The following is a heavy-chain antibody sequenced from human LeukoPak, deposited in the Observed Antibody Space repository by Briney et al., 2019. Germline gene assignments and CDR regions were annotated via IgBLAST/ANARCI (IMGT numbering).Heavy chain of an antibody. Sequence: GGSLTLSCAASGLTFSILSVNWVRQAPERGREWVSSISCCSGYIYYADSVKGRFTISRDSAKNSLYLQMNSLRAEDTAVYYCARNPGGYCSSTSCYYYYYYMDVWGKGTTVTVSS. CDR1: GLTFSILS. J-gene: IGHJ6*03. D-gene: IGHD2-2*01. CDR2: ISCCSGYI. CDR3: ARNPGGYCSSTSCYYYYYYMDV. V-gene: IGHV3-21*01.